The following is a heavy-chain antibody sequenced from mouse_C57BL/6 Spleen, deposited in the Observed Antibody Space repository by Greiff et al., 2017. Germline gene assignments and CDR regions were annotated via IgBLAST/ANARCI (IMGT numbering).Heavy chain of an antibody. CDR3: ARWGSFSMDY. V-gene: IGHV1-82*01. Sequence: QVQLKESGPELVKPGASVKISCKASGYAFSSSWMNWVKQRPGKGLEWIGRNYPGDGDTNYNGKFKGKATLTADKSSSTAYMQLSSLTSEDSAVYFCARWGSFSMDYWGQGTSVTVSS. J-gene: IGHJ4*01. CDR2: NYPGDGDT. CDR1: GYAFSSSW.